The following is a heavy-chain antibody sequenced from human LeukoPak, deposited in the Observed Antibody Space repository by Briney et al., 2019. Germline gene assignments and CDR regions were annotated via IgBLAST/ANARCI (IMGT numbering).Heavy chain of an antibody. CDR2: INHSGNT. CDR1: GGSFSGYY. V-gene: IGHV4-34*01. J-gene: IGHJ6*02. D-gene: IGHD3-22*01. CDR3: ARGSYYYDSSGYHYYYYYGMDV. Sequence: SETLSLTCAVYGGSFSGYYWSWIRQPPGKGLEWIGEINHSGNTNYNPSLKSRVTIPVDTSKNQFSLKLSSVTAADTAVYYCARGSYYYDSSGYHYYYYYGMDVWGQGTTVTVSS.